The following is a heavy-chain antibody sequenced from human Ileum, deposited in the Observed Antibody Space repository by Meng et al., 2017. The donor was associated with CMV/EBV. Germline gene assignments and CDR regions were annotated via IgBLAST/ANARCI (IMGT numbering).Heavy chain of an antibody. CDR1: GISFSAYW. CDR3: VRETVVGGVADVGGFDI. V-gene: IGHV3-74*01. J-gene: IGHJ3*02. Sequence: GGSLRLSCATSGISFSAYWMHWVRQAPGKGLFWVSLISSDGTITKYAASVRGRFTISRDSATNTLYLQMNSLTAEDTAVYYCVRETVVGGVADVGGFDIWGQGTMVT. D-gene: IGHD1-26*01. CDR2: ISSDGTIT.